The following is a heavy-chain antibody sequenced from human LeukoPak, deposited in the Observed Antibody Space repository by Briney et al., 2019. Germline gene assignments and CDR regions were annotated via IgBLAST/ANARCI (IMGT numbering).Heavy chain of an antibody. J-gene: IGHJ4*02. D-gene: IGHD6-13*01. CDR2: IYHSGST. V-gene: IGHV4-38-2*02. CDR3: ARHSDPAAGTLFDY. CDR1: GYSISSGYY. Sequence: SETLSLTCTVSGYSISSGYYWGWIRQPPGKGLEWIGSIYHSGSTFYNPSLKSRVTISVDPSKNQFSLKLGSVTAADTAVYYCARHSDPAAGTLFDYWGQGTLVTVSS.